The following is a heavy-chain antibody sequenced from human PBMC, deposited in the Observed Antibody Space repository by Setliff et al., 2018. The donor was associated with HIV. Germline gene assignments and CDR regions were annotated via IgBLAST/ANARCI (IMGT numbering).Heavy chain of an antibody. Sequence: PSETLSLTCTVSGGSISSGSYYWGWIRQPPGKGLEWIGSIYYSGSTYYNPSLKSRVTISVDTSKNQFSLKLSSVTAADTAVYYCACGAAAGTDYYYYYCMDVWGKGTTVTVSS. CDR2: IYYSGST. D-gene: IGHD6-13*01. V-gene: IGHV4-39*01. CDR3: ACGAAAGTDYYYYYCMDV. CDR1: GGSISSGSYY. J-gene: IGHJ6*03.